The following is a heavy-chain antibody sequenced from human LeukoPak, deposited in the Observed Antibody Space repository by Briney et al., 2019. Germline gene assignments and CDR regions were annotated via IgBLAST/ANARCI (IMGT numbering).Heavy chain of an antibody. CDR1: GFTFSSYG. J-gene: IGHJ4*02. CDR2: ISSSGRTI. CDR3: AKRMYGWYQIDY. V-gene: IGHV3-48*03. Sequence: GGSLRLSCTASGFTFSSYGMNWVRQAPGKGLEWVSHISSSGRTIYYADSVKGRLTISRDNAENSLYLQMNSLRAEDTAVYFCAKRMYGWYQIDYWGQGTLVTVSS. D-gene: IGHD6-19*01.